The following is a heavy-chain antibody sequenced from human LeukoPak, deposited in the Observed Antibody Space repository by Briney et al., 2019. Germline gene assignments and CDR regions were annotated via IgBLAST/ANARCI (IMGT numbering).Heavy chain of an antibody. J-gene: IGHJ4*02. CDR2: ITNSGDNT. D-gene: IGHD2-2*01. Sequence: PGGSLRLSCAASGFTFSSYAMSWVRQAPGKGLEWVSAITNSGDNTYYADSVKGRFTISRDNSKNTVYLQMNSLRAEDTAVYYCARGETSSYDYWGQGTLVTVSS. CDR1: GFTFSSYA. CDR3: ARGETSSYDY. V-gene: IGHV3-23*01.